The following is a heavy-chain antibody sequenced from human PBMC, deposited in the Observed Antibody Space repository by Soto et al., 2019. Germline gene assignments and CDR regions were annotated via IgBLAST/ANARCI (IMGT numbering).Heavy chain of an antibody. J-gene: IGHJ4*02. CDR2: IYRSGTT. CDR3: ARSHSGSYYSVFNY. CDR1: NFSISSGYY. D-gene: IGHD1-26*01. Sequence: SETLSLTCVVSNFSISSGYYWGWIRQSPGKGLEWIASIYRSGTTSYNPSLKSRVTISVDPSKNQFSLMLTAVTAADTAVYYCARSHSGSYYSVFNYWGRGSLVTVSS. V-gene: IGHV4-38-2*01.